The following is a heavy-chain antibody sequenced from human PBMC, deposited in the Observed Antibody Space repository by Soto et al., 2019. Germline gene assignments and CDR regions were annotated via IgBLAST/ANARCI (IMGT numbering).Heavy chain of an antibody. V-gene: IGHV3-33*06. CDR1: GFTFSSYA. Sequence: GGSLRLSCAASGFTFSSYAMHWVRQAPGKGLEWVAVIWYNGSDKKYADSVKGRFTISRDNSEKTLYLQMNSLRAEDTAVYYCAKDYGDWTGLYYYGMDVWGQGTTVTVSS. D-gene: IGHD4-17*01. J-gene: IGHJ6*02. CDR2: IWYNGSDK. CDR3: AKDYGDWTGLYYYGMDV.